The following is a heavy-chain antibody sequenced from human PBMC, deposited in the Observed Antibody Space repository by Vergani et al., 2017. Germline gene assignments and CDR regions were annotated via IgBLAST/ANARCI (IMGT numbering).Heavy chain of an antibody. D-gene: IGHD3-10*01. V-gene: IGHV4-59*12. CDR1: GGSISSYY. J-gene: IGHJ3*02. Sequence: QVQLQESGPGLVKPSETLSLTCTVSGGSISSYYWSWIRQPPGKGLERIGYIYYSGSTNYNPSLKSRVTISVDTSKNQFSLKLSSVTAADTAVYYCARDLAGVTLAFDIWGQGTMVTVSS. CDR2: IYYSGST. CDR3: ARDLAGVTLAFDI.